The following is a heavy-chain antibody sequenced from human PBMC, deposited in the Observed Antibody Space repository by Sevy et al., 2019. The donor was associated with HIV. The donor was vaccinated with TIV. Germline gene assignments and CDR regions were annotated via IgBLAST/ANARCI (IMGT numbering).Heavy chain of an antibody. V-gene: IGHV1-18*01. J-gene: IGHJ4*02. CDR3: ARSRPRKCSGGSCFPPAVDY. CDR2: ISAYNGNT. CDR1: GYTFTSYG. Sequence: ASVKVSCKASGYTFTSYGISWVRQAPGQGLEWMGWISAYNGNTNYAQKLQGRVTMTTDTSTSTAYMELRSLRSDDTAVYYCARSRPRKCSGGSCFPPAVDYWGQRTLVTVSS. D-gene: IGHD2-15*01.